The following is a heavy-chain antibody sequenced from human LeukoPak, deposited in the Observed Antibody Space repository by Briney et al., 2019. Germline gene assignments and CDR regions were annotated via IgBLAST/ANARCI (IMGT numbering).Heavy chain of an antibody. Sequence: PGGTLRLSCAASGFTFSSHGMSWVRQAPGKGLEWVSAISAGGGSTYYADSVKGRFTISRDNAKNSLYLQMNSLRAEDTAVYYCARDQKRWLHDSYYYYYYMDVWGKGTTVTISS. V-gene: IGHV3-23*01. CDR3: ARDQKRWLHDSYYYYYYMDV. D-gene: IGHD5-24*01. J-gene: IGHJ6*03. CDR2: ISAGGGST. CDR1: GFTFSSHG.